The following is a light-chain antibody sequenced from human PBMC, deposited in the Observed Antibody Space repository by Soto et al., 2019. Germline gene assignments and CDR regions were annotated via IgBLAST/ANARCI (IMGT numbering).Light chain of an antibody. CDR1: SSDVGAYDY. J-gene: IGLJ1*01. V-gene: IGLV2-14*01. CDR2: DVS. CDR3: SSYPTSSTYV. Sequence: QAVLTQPASVSGSPGQSVTISCTGTSSDVGAYDYVSWYQQHPGRAPKLILYDVSNRPSGVSNRFSGSKSGNTASLTISGLQAEDEADYYCSSYPTSSTYVFGTGTKLTVL.